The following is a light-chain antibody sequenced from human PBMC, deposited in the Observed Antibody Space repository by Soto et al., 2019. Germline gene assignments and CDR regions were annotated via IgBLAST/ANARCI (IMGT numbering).Light chain of an antibody. CDR3: QQYNNWPPIT. Sequence: IMLTQSPATVSLSQGERATLSCRASQSVSNFLAWYQQKPGQAPRLLIYDASNRATGIPARFSGSGSGTDFTLTIRSLEPEDFAVYYCQQYNNWPPITFGQGTRLEI. CDR2: DAS. J-gene: IGKJ5*01. V-gene: IGKV3-11*01. CDR1: QSVSNF.